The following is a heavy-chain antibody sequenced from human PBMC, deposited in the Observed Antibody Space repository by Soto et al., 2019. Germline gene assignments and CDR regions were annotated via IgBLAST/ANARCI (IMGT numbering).Heavy chain of an antibody. J-gene: IGHJ4*02. CDR3: ARTDNVGYYPY. D-gene: IGHD3-3*01. V-gene: IGHV4-38-2*01. CDR1: GGSIISNYW. CDR2: IYHSGTT. Sequence: SETLFLTCAVSGGSIISNYWWAWIRQSPGKGLVWIGRIYHSGTTFYNPSLESRVIISLDTSESLFALRLTSVTAADSAVHYCARTDNVGYYPYLGQGALENVSS.